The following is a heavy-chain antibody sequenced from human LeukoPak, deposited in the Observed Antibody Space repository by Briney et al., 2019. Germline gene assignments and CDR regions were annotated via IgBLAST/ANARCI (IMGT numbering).Heavy chain of an antibody. CDR1: GGSISNYY. D-gene: IGHD3-22*01. V-gene: IGHV4-59*12. CDR2: IYYSGST. Sequence: SETLSLTCTVSGGSISNYYWSWIRQPPGKGLEWIGYIYYSGSTNYNPSLKSRVTISVDTSKNQFSLKLSSVTAADTAVYYCAKSTYYYDTFVNAFDFWGQGTVVTVSS. CDR3: AKSTYYYDTFVNAFDF. J-gene: IGHJ3*01.